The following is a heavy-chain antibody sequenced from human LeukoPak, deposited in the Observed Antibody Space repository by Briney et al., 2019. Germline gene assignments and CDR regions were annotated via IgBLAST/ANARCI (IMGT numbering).Heavy chain of an antibody. CDR2: IKQDGSEK. Sequence: GGSLRLSCAASGFTFSTYAMSWVRQAPGKGLEWVANIKQDGSEKYYVDSVKGRFTISRDNAKNSLYLQMNSLRAEDTAVYYCARERYDFWSGYYPFDYWGQGTLVTVSS. V-gene: IGHV3-7*03. CDR3: ARERYDFWSGYYPFDY. CDR1: GFTFSTYA. J-gene: IGHJ4*02. D-gene: IGHD3-3*01.